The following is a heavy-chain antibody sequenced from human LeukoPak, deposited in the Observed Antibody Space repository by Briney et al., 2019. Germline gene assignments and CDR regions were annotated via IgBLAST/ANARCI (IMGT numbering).Heavy chain of an antibody. CDR1: GFTFSSYS. CDR2: ISSSSSYI. Sequence: GGSLRLSCAASGFTFSSYSMNWVRQAPGKGLEWVSSISSSSSYIYYADSVKGRFTISRDNAKNSLYLQMNSLRAEDTAVYYCARGVSLPYDFWEKAWFDPWGQGTLVSVSS. V-gene: IGHV3-21*01. D-gene: IGHD3-3*01. CDR3: ARGVSLPYDFWEKAWFDP. J-gene: IGHJ5*02.